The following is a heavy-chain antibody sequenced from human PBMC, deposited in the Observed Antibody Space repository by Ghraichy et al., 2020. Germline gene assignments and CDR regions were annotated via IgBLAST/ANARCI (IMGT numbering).Heavy chain of an antibody. J-gene: IGHJ4*02. CDR2: ISGSGDST. D-gene: IGHD2-2*01. Sequence: GGSLRLSCAASEFTFRNYVMNWVRQAPGKGLEWVSSISGSGDSTYYADSVKGRFTISRDNSRKMLYLQLNSLRAEDTATYFCAKSPAAYQLLLEYWGPGTLVTVSS. CDR3: AKSPAAYQLLLEY. V-gene: IGHV3-23*01. CDR1: EFTFRNYV.